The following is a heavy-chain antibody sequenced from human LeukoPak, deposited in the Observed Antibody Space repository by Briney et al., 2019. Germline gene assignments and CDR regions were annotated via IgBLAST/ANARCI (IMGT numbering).Heavy chain of an antibody. CDR2: ISYDGNNK. D-gene: IGHD3-22*01. CDR3: ARDLVGGWDDSSGYYYGYFDY. Sequence: GRSLRLSCAASGFTFAIYAMHWVRQAPGKGLEWVAVISYDGNNKYYAGSVKGRFTISRDNSKNTLYLQMNSLRAEDTAVYYCARDLVGGWDDSSGYYYGYFDYWGQGTLVTVSS. V-gene: IGHV3-30-3*01. CDR1: GFTFAIYA. J-gene: IGHJ4*02.